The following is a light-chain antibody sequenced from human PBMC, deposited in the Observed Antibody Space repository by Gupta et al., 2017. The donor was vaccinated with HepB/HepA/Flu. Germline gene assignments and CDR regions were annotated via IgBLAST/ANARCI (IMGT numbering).Light chain of an antibody. CDR2: RSN. CDR3: AAWDDSLRTNVL. J-gene: IGLJ2*01. V-gene: IGLV1-47*01. CDR1: SSNIGTNY. Sequence: SVLTQAPSSSGTPGQRVTFSCSGSSSNIGTNYVYCYQQLPGTAPKLLIERSNQRPSGVPDRVSGSKYGTSAALAISGLRSEDEADSAGAAWDDSLRTNVLFG.